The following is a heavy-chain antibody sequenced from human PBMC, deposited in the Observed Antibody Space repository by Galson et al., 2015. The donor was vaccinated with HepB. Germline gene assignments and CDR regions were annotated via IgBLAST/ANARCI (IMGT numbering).Heavy chain of an antibody. CDR2: ISSTVNDGAL. D-gene: IGHD3-22*01. J-gene: IGHJ4*02. Sequence: SLRLSCAASGFTFSDFYMSWIRQAPGEGLEWISYISSTVNDGALYYADSVKGRFTVSRDNPKNSLSLQMNSLRVDDTAVYDCARVRRRYYDSTGYYYFDYWGRGTLVTVSS. CDR1: GFTFSDFY. V-gene: IGHV3-11*01. CDR3: ARVRRRYYDSTGYYYFDY.